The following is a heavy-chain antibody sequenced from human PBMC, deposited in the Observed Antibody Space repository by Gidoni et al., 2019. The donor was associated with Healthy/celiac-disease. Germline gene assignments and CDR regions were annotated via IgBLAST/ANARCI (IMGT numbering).Heavy chain of an antibody. CDR1: ACSISSRNW. D-gene: IGHD3-3*01. Sequence: QVQLQESCPGLVKPSGTLSLTCAVSACSISSRNWWSWVRQPPGKGLEWIGEIDQSGSTNYNPSLKSRVTISVDKAKNQFSLKLSSVTAADTAVYYCARRLGIFGVVTTWFDYWGQGTLVTVSS. CDR2: IDQSGST. V-gene: IGHV4-4*02. CDR3: ARRLGIFGVVTTWFDY. J-gene: IGHJ4*02.